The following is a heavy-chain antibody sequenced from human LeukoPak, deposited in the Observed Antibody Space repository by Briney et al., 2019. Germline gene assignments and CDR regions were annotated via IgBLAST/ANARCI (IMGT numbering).Heavy chain of an antibody. CDR3: SRGATDSSSSVPFTPPDY. D-gene: IGHD6-6*01. J-gene: IGHJ4*02. V-gene: IGHV3-64*01. Sequence: TGGSLRLSCAASGFTFSSYAMHWVRQAPGKELEYVSAISSNGGSTYYANSEKGRFTISRDNSKNTLYLQMGSLRAEDMAVYYCSRGATDSSSSVPFTPPDYWGQGTLVTVSS. CDR1: GFTFSSYA. CDR2: ISSNGGST.